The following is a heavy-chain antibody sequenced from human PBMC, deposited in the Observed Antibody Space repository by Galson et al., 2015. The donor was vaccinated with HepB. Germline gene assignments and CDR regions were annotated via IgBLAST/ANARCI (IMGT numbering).Heavy chain of an antibody. V-gene: IGHV3-33*01. D-gene: IGHD6-19*01. J-gene: IGHJ3*02. Sequence: SLRLSCAASGFTFSSYGMHWVRQAPGKGLEWVAVIWYDGSNKYYADSVKGRFTISRDNSKNTLYLQMNSLRAEDTAVYCCAREPVGETVGWDDAFDIWGQGTMVTVSS. CDR3: AREPVGETVGWDDAFDI. CDR1: GFTFSSYG. CDR2: IWYDGSNK.